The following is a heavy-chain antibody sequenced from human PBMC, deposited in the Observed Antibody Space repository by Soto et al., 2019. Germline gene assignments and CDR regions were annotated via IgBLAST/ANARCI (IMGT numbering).Heavy chain of an antibody. V-gene: IGHV3-72*01. CDR2: TRNKANSYTT. J-gene: IGHJ4*02. CDR1: GFTFSDHY. Sequence: GGSLRLSCAASGFTFSDHYMDWVRQAPGKGLEWVGRTRNKANSYTTEYAASVKGRFTISRDDSKNSLYLQMNSLKTEDTAVYYCARGRYSYGPFDYWGQGTLVTVSS. D-gene: IGHD5-18*01. CDR3: ARGRYSYGPFDY.